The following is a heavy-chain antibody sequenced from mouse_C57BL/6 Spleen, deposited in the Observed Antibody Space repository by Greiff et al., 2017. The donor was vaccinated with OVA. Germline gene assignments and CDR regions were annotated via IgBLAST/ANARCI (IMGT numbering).Heavy chain of an antibody. CDR3: ARREAAQSPYAMDY. CDR1: GYAFSSYW. CDR2: IYPGDGDT. V-gene: IGHV1-80*01. J-gene: IGHJ4*01. D-gene: IGHD3-2*02. Sequence: VQLQQSGAELVKPGASVKISCKASGYAFSSYWMNWVKQRPGKGLEWIGQIYPGDGDTNYNGKFKGKATLTADKSSSTAYMQLSSLTSEDSAVYFCARREAAQSPYAMDYWGQGTSVTVSS.